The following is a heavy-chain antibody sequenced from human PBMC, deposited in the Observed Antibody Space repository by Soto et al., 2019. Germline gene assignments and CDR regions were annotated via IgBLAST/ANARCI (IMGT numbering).Heavy chain of an antibody. CDR2: INAGNGNT. D-gene: IGHD3-16*01. Sequence: GASVKVSCKASGYTFTSYAMHWVRQAPGQRLEWMGWINAGNGNTKYSQKFQGRVTITRDTSASTAYMELSSLRSEDTAVYYCASSGGSAAYYYYYYGMDVWGQGTTVTVS. CDR1: GYTFTSYA. CDR3: ASSGGSAAYYYYYYGMDV. J-gene: IGHJ6*02. V-gene: IGHV1-3*01.